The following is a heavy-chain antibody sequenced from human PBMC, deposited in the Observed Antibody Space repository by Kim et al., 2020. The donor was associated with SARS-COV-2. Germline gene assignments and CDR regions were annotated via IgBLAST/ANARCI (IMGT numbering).Heavy chain of an antibody. Sequence: DGGGQNVVGSLRGRFTISRDNTRNSVYLQMESLRAEDTAVYYCTTKNYWGQGTLVTVSS. CDR2: DGGGQ. J-gene: IGHJ4*02. CDR3: TTKNY. V-gene: IGHV3-7*01.